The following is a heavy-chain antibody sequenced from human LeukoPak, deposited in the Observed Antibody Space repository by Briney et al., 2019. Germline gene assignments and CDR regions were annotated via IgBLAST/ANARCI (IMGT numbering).Heavy chain of an antibody. CDR2: INPNSGGT. J-gene: IGHJ4*02. V-gene: IGHV1-2*02. D-gene: IGHD2-21*02. Sequence: ASVKVSCKASGYTFTGYNFHWVRQAPGQGLEWMGWINPNSGGTKYAQKFQGRVTMIRDTSINTAYMDLRSLRSDDTAVYYCARGELFGDYVPEGYWGQGTLVTVFS. CDR3: ARGELFGDYVPEGY. CDR1: GYTFTGYN.